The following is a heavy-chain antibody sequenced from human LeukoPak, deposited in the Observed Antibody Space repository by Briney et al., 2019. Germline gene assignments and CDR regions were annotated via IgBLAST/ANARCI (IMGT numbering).Heavy chain of an antibody. Sequence: SQTLSLTCAISGDSVSSNSAAWNWIRQSPSRGLEWLGRTYYRSKWYNDYAESVKSRISINPDTSKNQFSLHLNSVTPEDTAVYYCARVDFEQQVIWFDPWGRGTLVTVSS. J-gene: IGHJ5*02. CDR1: GDSVSSNSAA. V-gene: IGHV6-1*01. D-gene: IGHD6-13*01. CDR2: TYYRSKWYN. CDR3: ARVDFEQQVIWFDP.